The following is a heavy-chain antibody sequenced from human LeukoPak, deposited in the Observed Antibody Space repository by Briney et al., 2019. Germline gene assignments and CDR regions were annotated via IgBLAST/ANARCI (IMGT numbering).Heavy chain of an antibody. Sequence: SETLSLTCAVYGGSFSGYYWSWIRQPPGKGLEWIGEINHSGSTNYNPSLKSRVTISINTSKYQFSLKLSSVTAADTAVYYCARGTPPPTYYYDSSGYYYFDYWGQGTLVTVSS. D-gene: IGHD3-22*01. CDR2: INHSGST. J-gene: IGHJ4*02. CDR3: ARGTPPPTYYYDSSGYYYFDY. CDR1: GGSFSGYY. V-gene: IGHV4-34*01.